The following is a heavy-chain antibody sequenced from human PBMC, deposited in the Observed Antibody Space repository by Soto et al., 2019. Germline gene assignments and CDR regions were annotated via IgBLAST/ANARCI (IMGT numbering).Heavy chain of an antibody. J-gene: IGHJ6*02. V-gene: IGHV5-10-1*01. CDR1: GYSFTSYW. Sequence: PGESLKISCKGSGYSFTSYWITWVRQMPGKGLEWMGRIDASDSYTNYSPSFQGHVTISADKSISTAYLQWSSLKASDTAMYYCARGTYFYGSYGMDVWGQGTTVNVSS. CDR2: IDASDSYT. D-gene: IGHD3-10*01. CDR3: ARGTYFYGSYGMDV.